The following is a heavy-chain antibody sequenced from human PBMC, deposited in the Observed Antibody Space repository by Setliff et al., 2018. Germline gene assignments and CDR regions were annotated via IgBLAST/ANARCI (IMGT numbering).Heavy chain of an antibody. CDR3: ARETTYSSSWYGWFDP. Sequence: ETLSLTCTVSGGSISSSSYYWGWTRQPPGKGLEWIGSIYYSGSTYYNPSLKSRVTISVDTSKNQFSLKLSSVTAADTAVYYCARETTYSSSWYGWFDPWGQGTLVTVSS. J-gene: IGHJ5*02. CDR1: GGSISSSSYY. V-gene: IGHV4-39*07. CDR2: IYYSGST. D-gene: IGHD6-13*01.